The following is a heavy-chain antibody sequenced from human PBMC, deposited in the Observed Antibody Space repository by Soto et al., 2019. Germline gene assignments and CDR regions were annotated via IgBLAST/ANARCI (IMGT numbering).Heavy chain of an antibody. D-gene: IGHD2-2*01. Sequence: EVQLVETGGGLIQPGGSLRLSCAASGFTVSSNYMSWVRQAPGKGLEWVSVIYSGGSTYYADSVKGRFTISRDNSKNTLYLQMSSLRAEDTAVYYCARVRVVPAASYYFDYWGQGTLVTVSS. CDR2: IYSGGST. CDR3: ARVRVVPAASYYFDY. V-gene: IGHV3-53*02. J-gene: IGHJ4*02. CDR1: GFTVSSNY.